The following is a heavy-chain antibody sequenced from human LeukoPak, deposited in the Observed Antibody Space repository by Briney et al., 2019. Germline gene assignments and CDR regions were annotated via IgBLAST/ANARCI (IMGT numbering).Heavy chain of an antibody. CDR1: GGSISTYY. J-gene: IGHJ4*02. D-gene: IGHD5-12*01. CDR3: VRGIYSGYDRSFDS. CDR2: IHYSGTT. Sequence: SETLSLTCTVSGGSISTYYWNWIRQPPGKGLEWIGYIHYSGTTNHNPSLKGRVTISVDTSKNQLSLKLTSVTAADTAVYYCVRGIYSGYDRSFDSWGQGTLVTVSP. V-gene: IGHV4-59*01.